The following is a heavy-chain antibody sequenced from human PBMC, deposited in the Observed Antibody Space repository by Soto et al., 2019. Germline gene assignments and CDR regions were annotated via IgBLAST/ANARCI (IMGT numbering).Heavy chain of an antibody. D-gene: IGHD1-1*01. CDR2: IYYSGST. J-gene: IGHJ5*02. V-gene: IGHV4-59*01. CDR1: GGSISSYY. Sequence: PSETLSLTCTVSGGSISSYYWSWIRQPPGKGLEWIGYIYYSGSTNYNPSLKSRVTISVDTSKNQFSLKLSSVTAADTAVYYCTREQSDDKYFDPWGQGTLVTVSS. CDR3: TREQSDDKYFDP.